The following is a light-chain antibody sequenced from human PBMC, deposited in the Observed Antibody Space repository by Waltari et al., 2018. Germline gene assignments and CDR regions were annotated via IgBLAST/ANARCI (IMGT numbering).Light chain of an antibody. J-gene: IGKJ4*01. V-gene: IGKV3-20*01. Sequence: EILLTQSPETLSLSPGERATLSCRASQSLNTYYLAWYQQKPGQAPRLLIYGASNRATGIPDRFSGSGSGTDFTLTISRLEPEDCAMYYCQQYGRSLTFGGGTKVNIK. CDR1: QSLNTYY. CDR2: GAS. CDR3: QQYGRSLT.